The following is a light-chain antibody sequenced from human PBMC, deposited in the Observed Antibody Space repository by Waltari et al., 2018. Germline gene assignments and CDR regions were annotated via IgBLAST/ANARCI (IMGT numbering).Light chain of an antibody. V-gene: IGKV3-15*01. J-gene: IGKJ2*01. Sequence: EIVMTQSPATLSVSPGEGATLSCRASQSVNRNLAWYQQKPGQTPSLLIYGASTRATGIPARFSGSGYGTEFTLTISSLQSEDFAVYYCQQYKNWPQTFGQGTKLDIK. CDR1: QSVNRN. CDR3: QQYKNWPQT. CDR2: GAS.